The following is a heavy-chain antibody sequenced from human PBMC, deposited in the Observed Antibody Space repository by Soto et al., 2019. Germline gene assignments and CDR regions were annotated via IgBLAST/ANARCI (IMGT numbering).Heavy chain of an antibody. D-gene: IGHD6-13*01. Sequence: QVQLVQSGAEVKKPGASVKVSCKASGYTFTSYGISWVRQAPGQGLEWMGWISAYNGNTNYAQKLQGRVTMTTDTSTSIAYMELTSLRSDDTAVYYCARGGIAAAGPKRMLRNAGLSRFDYWGQGTLVTVSS. V-gene: IGHV1-18*01. CDR1: GYTFTSYG. CDR2: ISAYNGNT. J-gene: IGHJ4*02. CDR3: ARGGIAAAGPKRMLRNAGLSRFDY.